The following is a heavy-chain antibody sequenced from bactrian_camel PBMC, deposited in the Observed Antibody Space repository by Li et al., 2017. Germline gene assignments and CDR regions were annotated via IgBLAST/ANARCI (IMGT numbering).Heavy chain of an antibody. V-gene: IGHV3S1*01. CDR2: ISNGVGIA. J-gene: IGHJ4*01. CDR3: AQAANYWSDYEY. CDR1: GFTFSSYY. D-gene: IGHD4*01. Sequence: HVQLVESGGGLVQPGGSLRLSCAASGFTFSSYYMSWVRQAPGKGLEWVSGISNGVGIASYADSVKGRFTISRDNAKNTLYLQLNSLETEDTAMYYCAQAANYWSDYEYWGQRTQVTVS.